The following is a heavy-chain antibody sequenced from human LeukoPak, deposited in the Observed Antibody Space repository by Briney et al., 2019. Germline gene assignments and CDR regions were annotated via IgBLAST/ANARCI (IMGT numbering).Heavy chain of an antibody. V-gene: IGHV3-11*05. CDR3: ARDRPYYYGSGSRLYYFDY. D-gene: IGHD3-10*01. J-gene: IGHJ4*02. CDR1: GFTFSDYH. Sequence: GGSLRLSCAASGFTFSDYHMSWIRQAPGKGLEWVSYISSSSSYTNYADSVKGRFTISRDNAKNSLYLQMNSLRAEDTAVYYCARDRPYYYGSGSRLYYFDYWGQGTLVTVSS. CDR2: ISSSSSYT.